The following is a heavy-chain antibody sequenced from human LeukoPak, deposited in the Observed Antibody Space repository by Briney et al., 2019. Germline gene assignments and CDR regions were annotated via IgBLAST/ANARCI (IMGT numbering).Heavy chain of an antibody. J-gene: IGHJ6*02. CDR3: ARGRSNYYGMDV. V-gene: IGHV4-59*01. Sequence: SETLSLTCSVSDGSINSYYWNWIRRPPGKGLEWIGYIYYNGNTNYSPSLKSRVTMSVDTSKNLFSLKVSSVIAADTAVYYCARGRSNYYGMDVWGQGTTVTVSS. CDR2: IYYNGNT. CDR1: DGSINSYY. D-gene: IGHD1-26*01.